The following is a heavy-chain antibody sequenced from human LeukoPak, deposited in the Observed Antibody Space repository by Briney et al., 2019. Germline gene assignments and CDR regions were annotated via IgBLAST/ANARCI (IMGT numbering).Heavy chain of an antibody. CDR1: GGSINNYY. V-gene: IGHV4-59*01. CDR2: IYYRGST. CDR3: ARGGDYGDLRYFDY. Sequence: SETLALTCTGSGGSINNYYWSWIRQPLGKGLEWIGYIYYRGSTNYNPSLKSRVTFSVDTSKNQFSLKLNSVTAADTAVYYCARGGDYGDLRYFDYWGQGTLVTVSS. J-gene: IGHJ4*02. D-gene: IGHD4-17*01.